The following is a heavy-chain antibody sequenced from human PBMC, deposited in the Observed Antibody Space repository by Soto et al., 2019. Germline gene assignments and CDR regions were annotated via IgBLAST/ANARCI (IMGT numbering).Heavy chain of an antibody. CDR1: GYTFTRYS. D-gene: IGHD6-19*01. J-gene: IGHJ5*02. CDR3: ARGDSTGSQTGWFGP. CDR2: ISNYNGDT. Sequence: ASVKVSCKASGYTFTRYSINWVRQAPGQGLEWVGWISNYNGDTKYAQKFQGRVTLTTDTSTTTTYMDLRSLTSDDTAVYFCARGDSTGSQTGWFGPWGQGTLVTVSS. V-gene: IGHV1-18*04.